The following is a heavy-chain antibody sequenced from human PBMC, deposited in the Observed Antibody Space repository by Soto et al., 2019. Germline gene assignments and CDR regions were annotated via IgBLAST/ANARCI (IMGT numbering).Heavy chain of an antibody. J-gene: IGHJ6*02. D-gene: IGHD1-26*01. Sequence: ASVKVSCKASGGTFSSYAISWVRQAPGQGLEWMGGIIPIFGTANYAQKFQGRVTITADESTSTAYMELSSLRSEDTAVYYCARDPRVVIVGATRYGMDVWGQGTTVTVSS. CDR2: IIPIFGTA. CDR1: GGTFSSYA. CDR3: ARDPRVVIVGATRYGMDV. V-gene: IGHV1-69*13.